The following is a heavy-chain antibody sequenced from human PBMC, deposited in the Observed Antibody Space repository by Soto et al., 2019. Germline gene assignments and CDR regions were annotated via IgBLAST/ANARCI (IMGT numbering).Heavy chain of an antibody. D-gene: IGHD2-8*01. CDR2: IWYDGSNK. Sequence: QVQLVESGGGVGQPGRSLRLSCAASGFTFSSYGMHWVRQAPGKGLEWVAVIWYDGSNKYYADSVKGRFTISRDNSKNTLYLQMNSLRAEDTAVYYCARDVGLMVYAISGMDVWGKGTTVTVTS. J-gene: IGHJ6*03. V-gene: IGHV3-33*01. CDR1: GFTFSSYG. CDR3: ARDVGLMVYAISGMDV.